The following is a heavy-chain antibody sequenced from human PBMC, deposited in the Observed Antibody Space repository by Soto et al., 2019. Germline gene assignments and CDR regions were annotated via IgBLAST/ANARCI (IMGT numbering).Heavy chain of an antibody. Sequence: ASVKVSCKASGYTFTSYAMHWVRQAPGQRFGWMGWINAGNGNTKYSQKFQGRVTITRDTSASTAYMELSSLRSEDTAVYYCAREGTNYGMDVWGQGTTVTVSS. CDR2: INAGNGNT. CDR1: GYTFTSYA. J-gene: IGHJ6*02. D-gene: IGHD1-1*01. V-gene: IGHV1-3*01. CDR3: AREGTNYGMDV.